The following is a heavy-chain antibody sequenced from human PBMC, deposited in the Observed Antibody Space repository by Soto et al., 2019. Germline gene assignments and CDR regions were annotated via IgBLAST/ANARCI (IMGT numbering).Heavy chain of an antibody. D-gene: IGHD2-8*01. CDR3: ARRRGYCTNGVCYLRQNYYYYGMDV. V-gene: IGHV1-69*13. CDR1: GGTFSSYA. J-gene: IGHJ6*04. CDR2: IIPIFGTA. Sequence: ASVKVSCKASGGTFSSYAISWVRQAPGQGLEWMGGIIPIFGTANYAQKFQGRVTITADESTSTAYMELSSLRSEDTAVYYCARRRGYCTNGVCYLRQNYYYYGMDVWGKGTTVTVSS.